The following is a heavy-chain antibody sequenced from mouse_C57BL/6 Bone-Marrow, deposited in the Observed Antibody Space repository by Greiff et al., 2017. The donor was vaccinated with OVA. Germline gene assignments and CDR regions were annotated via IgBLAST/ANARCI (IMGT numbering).Heavy chain of an antibody. CDR3: AREKIITTVDWYFDV. Sequence: VQLQQSGPELVKPGASVKISCKASGYTFTDYYMNWVKQSHGKSLEWIGDINPNNGGTSYNQKFKGKATLTVDKSSSTAYMELRSLTSEDSAVYYCAREKIITTVDWYFDVWGTGTTVTVSS. CDR2: INPNNGGT. J-gene: IGHJ1*03. V-gene: IGHV1-26*01. CDR1: GYTFTDYY. D-gene: IGHD1-1*01.